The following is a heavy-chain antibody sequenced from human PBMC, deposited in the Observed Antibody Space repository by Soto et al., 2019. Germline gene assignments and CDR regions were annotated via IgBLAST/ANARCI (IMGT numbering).Heavy chain of an antibody. Sequence: ASVNVSTNASGYPFTSYAITWVRQAPGQGLEWMGWISAYNGNTNYAQKLQGRVTMTTDTSTSTAYMELRSLRSDDTAVYYCARARVSDDYYYRGEGTVVTVSS. D-gene: IGHD4-17*01. V-gene: IGHV1-18*01. CDR2: ISAYNGNT. CDR3: ARARVSDDYYY. CDR1: GYPFTSYA. J-gene: IGHJ4*02.